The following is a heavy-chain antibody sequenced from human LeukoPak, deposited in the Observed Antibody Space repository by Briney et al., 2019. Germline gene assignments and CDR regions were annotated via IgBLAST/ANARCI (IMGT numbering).Heavy chain of an antibody. D-gene: IGHD4-23*01. CDR1: GGSIRSSSYY. Sequence: SETLSLTCTVSGGSIRSSSYYWGWVRQPPGKGPEWIGTIYYSGTTYYNPSLKSRVTVSVDTSKNQFSLRLSSVTAADTAVYFCARYVVTRGYSIDYWGQGTLVTVSS. V-gene: IGHV4-39*01. CDR3: ARYVVTRGYSIDY. CDR2: IYYSGTT. J-gene: IGHJ4*02.